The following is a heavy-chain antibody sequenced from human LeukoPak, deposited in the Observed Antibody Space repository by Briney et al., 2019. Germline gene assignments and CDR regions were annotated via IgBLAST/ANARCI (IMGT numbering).Heavy chain of an antibody. Sequence: ASVKVSCKVSGDTVTGFSVHWVRQAPGHGLEWMGGFDPEDGARIFAQKFQGRVTMTEDTSTDTAYMDLSSLRSEDTAVYYCATGYTYDYSLYWGQGTLVTVSS. CDR2: FDPEDGAR. CDR3: ATGYTYDYSLY. V-gene: IGHV1-24*01. J-gene: IGHJ4*02. D-gene: IGHD5-18*01. CDR1: GDTVTGFS.